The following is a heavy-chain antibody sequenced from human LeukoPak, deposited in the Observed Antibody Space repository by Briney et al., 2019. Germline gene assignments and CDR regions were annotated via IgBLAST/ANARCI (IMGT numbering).Heavy chain of an antibody. CDR2: MSGSGGST. Sequence: GGSLTLSCAASGFTLSSYAMIWVRQAPGKGLEWVSAMSGSGGSTYYADSVKGRFTISRDNSKNTLYLQMNSLRAEDTAVYYCAKDEGVFGMDVWGQGTTVTVSS. CDR3: AKDEGVFGMDV. V-gene: IGHV3-23*01. D-gene: IGHD3-16*01. CDR1: GFTLSSYA. J-gene: IGHJ6*02.